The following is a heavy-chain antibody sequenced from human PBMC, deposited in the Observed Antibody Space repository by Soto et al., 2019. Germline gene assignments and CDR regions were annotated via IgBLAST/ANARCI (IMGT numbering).Heavy chain of an antibody. J-gene: IGHJ4*01. CDR3: ARGYYGDPPALDY. Sequence: EVQLVESGGGLVQPGGSLSLSCAASGFTFSSYYMHWVRQAPGKGLVWISRIKTDGSFSSYADSVKGRFTISRDNAKNTLFLQMNSLRDDDTAVYYCARGYYGDPPALDYWGQGTLVSVSS. V-gene: IGHV3-74*01. CDR1: GFTFSSYY. D-gene: IGHD4-17*01. CDR2: IKTDGSFS.